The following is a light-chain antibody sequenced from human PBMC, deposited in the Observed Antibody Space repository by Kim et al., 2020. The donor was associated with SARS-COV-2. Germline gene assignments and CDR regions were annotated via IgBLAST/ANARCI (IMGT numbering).Light chain of an antibody. V-gene: IGKV1-5*03. J-gene: IGKJ2*01. CDR1: ETIRLW. Sequence: SASGGATVNITCRASETIRLWVAWYQQKPGKAPKILIYRASNLESGVPSRFTGSGSGTEFTLTINSLQPDDFATYYCQQYRSYSFTFGQGTKLEI. CDR2: RAS. CDR3: QQYRSYSFT.